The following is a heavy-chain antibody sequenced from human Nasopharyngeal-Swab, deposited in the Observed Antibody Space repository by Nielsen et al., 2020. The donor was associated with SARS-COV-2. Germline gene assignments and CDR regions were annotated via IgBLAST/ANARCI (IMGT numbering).Heavy chain of an antibody. J-gene: IGHJ6*03. V-gene: IGHV4-39*06. D-gene: IGHD3-10*01. Sequence: WIRQPPGKGLEWIGSIYYSGSTYYNPSLKSRVTISVDTSKNQFPLKLSSVTAADTAVYYCARERGRGGIWNYYYYYMDVWGKGTTVTVPS. CDR2: IYYSGST. CDR3: ARERGRGGIWNYYYYYMDV.